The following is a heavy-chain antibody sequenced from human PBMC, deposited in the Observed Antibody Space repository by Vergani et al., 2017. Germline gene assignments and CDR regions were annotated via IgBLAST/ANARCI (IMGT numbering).Heavy chain of an antibody. Sequence: QVQLVQSGAEVKKPGASVKVSCKASGYTFSTYGISWVRQAPGQGLEWMGWISAYNGNTNYPEKFQGRLTMTTDTSTRTAYMELRSLRSDDTAVYYCARDRVDIVATTTYYYYYYGMDVWGQGTTVTVSS. D-gene: IGHD5-12*01. CDR1: GYTFSTYG. CDR3: ARDRVDIVATTTYYYYYYGMDV. J-gene: IGHJ6*02. CDR2: ISAYNGNT. V-gene: IGHV1-18*01.